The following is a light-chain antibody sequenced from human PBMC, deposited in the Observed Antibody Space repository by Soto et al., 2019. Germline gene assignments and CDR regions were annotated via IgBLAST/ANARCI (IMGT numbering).Light chain of an antibody. CDR2: GAS. CDR3: QQYNNWPPMA. CDR1: QSVSSI. J-gene: IGKJ1*01. Sequence: EIVMTQSPATLSVSPGERATLSCRASQSVSSILAWYQQKPGQAPRLLIYGASTRATGIPARFSDSGSGTEFTLTISSLQSEDFAVYYCQQYNNWPPMAFGQGTKVEIK. V-gene: IGKV3-15*01.